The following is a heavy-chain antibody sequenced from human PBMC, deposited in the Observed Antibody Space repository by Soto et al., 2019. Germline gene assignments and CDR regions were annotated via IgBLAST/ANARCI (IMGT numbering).Heavy chain of an antibody. CDR2: INAGNGNT. V-gene: IGHV1-3*01. D-gene: IGHD5-12*01. CDR3: ARSAKKTWLPDF. J-gene: IGHJ1*01. Sequence: ASAKVSCKASGFSFIDYSILWVRQAPGQSLEWLGWINAGNGNTKYSHKFQDRVTITSDTSATTTYMELRSLRSEDTAVFYCARSAKKTWLPDFWGQGTLVTVPS. CDR1: GFSFIDYS.